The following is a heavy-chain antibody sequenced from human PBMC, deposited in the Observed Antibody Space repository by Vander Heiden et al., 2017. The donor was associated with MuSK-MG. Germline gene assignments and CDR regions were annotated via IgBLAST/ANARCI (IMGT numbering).Heavy chain of an antibody. CDR1: GFTFSNAW. Sequence: EVQLVESGGGLVKPGGSLRLACAASGFTFSNAWMTWVRQAPGKGLEWVGHIKSKTDGGTTDYAAPVKGRFTISRDDSKNTLYLQMNSLKTEDTAVYYCTTVGLFWGQGTLVTVSS. D-gene: IGHD1-26*01. J-gene: IGHJ4*02. V-gene: IGHV3-15*01. CDR2: IKSKTDGGTT. CDR3: TTVGLF.